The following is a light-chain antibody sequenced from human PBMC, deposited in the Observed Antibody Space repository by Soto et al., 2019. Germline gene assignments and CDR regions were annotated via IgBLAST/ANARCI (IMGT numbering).Light chain of an antibody. CDR2: EGS. CDR3: CSYAGSSIL. V-gene: IGLV2-23*01. J-gene: IGLJ2*01. CDR1: SSDVGSYNL. Sequence: QSALTQPASVSGSPGQSITISCTGTSSDVGSYNLVSWYQQHPGKAPKLIIYEGSKRPSGVSNRFSGSKSGNTASLTISGLQAEDEADYYCCSYAGSSILFGGGTKVTVL.